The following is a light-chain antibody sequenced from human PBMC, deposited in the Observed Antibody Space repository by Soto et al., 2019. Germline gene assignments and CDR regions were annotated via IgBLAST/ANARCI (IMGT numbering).Light chain of an antibody. Sequence: QSALTQPASVSGSPGQSITISCTGTSSDVGSYSLISWYQQQPGKAPKLVIYGASERPSGVSDRFSGSKSGNTASLTISGLQPEDEADYYCCSYAGSSSLVFGTGTKSPS. V-gene: IGLV2-23*01. CDR2: GAS. CDR1: SSDVGSYSL. J-gene: IGLJ1*01. CDR3: CSYAGSSSLV.